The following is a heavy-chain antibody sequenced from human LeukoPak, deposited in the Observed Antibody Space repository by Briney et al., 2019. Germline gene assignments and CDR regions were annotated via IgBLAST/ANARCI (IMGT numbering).Heavy chain of an antibody. Sequence: SETLSLTCTVSGGSISSSSYYWGWIRQPPGKGLEWIGEIYHSGSTNYDPSLKSRVTMSVDTSKNQFSLKLSSVTAADTAVYYCARGLGTYYYDSSGYYLPRGDYYYMDVWGKGTTVTISS. J-gene: IGHJ6*03. CDR3: ARGLGTYYYDSSGYYLPRGDYYYMDV. V-gene: IGHV4-39*07. D-gene: IGHD3-22*01. CDR2: IYHSGST. CDR1: GGSISSSSYY.